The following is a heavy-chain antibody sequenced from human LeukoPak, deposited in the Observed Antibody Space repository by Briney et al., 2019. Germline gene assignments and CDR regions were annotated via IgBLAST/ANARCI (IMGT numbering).Heavy chain of an antibody. V-gene: IGHV3-15*07. Sequence: GGSLRLSCAASGFTFSNAWMNWVRQAPGKGLEWVGCIKSKTDGGTTDYAAPVKGRFTISRDDSKNTLYLQMNSLKTEDTAVYYCTTEHHPYCGGDCYGKFDYWGQGTLVTVSS. CDR2: IKSKTDGGTT. J-gene: IGHJ4*02. CDR1: GFTFSNAW. D-gene: IGHD2-21*02. CDR3: TTEHHPYCGGDCYGKFDY.